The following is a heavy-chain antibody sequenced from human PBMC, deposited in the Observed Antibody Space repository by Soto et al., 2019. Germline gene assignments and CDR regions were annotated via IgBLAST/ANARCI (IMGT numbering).Heavy chain of an antibody. CDR3: ARDHLSSVVDY. D-gene: IGHD2-15*01. J-gene: IGHJ4*02. Sequence: ASVKVSCKASGYTFTSYAMHWVRQAPGQRLEWMGWINAGNGNTKYSQKFQGRVTITRDTSASTAYMELSGLRSEDTAVHYCARDHLSSVVDYWGQGTLVTVSS. V-gene: IGHV1-3*01. CDR1: GYTFTSYA. CDR2: INAGNGNT.